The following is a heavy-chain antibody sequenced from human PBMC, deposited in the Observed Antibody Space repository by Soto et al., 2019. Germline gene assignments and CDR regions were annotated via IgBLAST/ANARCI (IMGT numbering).Heavy chain of an antibody. CDR1: GGSISSGGYS. V-gene: IGHV4-30-2*01. J-gene: IGHJ6*02. D-gene: IGHD4-17*01. CDR3: ARDVMQEVTTSRGYYYYYYGMDV. CDR2: IYHSGNT. Sequence: SETLSLTCAVSGGSISSGGYSWSWVRQPPGKGLEWIGYIYHSGNTYYNPSLKSRVTISVGRSKNQFSLKLSSVTAADTAVYYCARDVMQEVTTSRGYYYYYYGMDVWGQGTTVTVSS.